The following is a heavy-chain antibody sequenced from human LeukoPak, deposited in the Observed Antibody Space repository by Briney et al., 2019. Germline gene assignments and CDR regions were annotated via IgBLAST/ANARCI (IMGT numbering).Heavy chain of an antibody. J-gene: IGHJ5*02. V-gene: IGHV4-61*08. Sequence: PSETLSLTCTVSGGSISSGGYYWSWIRQPPGKGLEWIGYIYYSGSTNYNPSLKSRVTISVDTSKNQFSLNLSSVTAADTAVYYCARQEIGLRSFDPWGQGTLVTVSS. CDR2: IYYSGST. CDR3: ARQEIGLRSFDP. CDR1: GGSISSGGYY. D-gene: IGHD3/OR15-3a*01.